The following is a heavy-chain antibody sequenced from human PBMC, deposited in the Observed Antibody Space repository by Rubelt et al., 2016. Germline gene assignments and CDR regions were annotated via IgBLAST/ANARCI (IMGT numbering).Heavy chain of an antibody. V-gene: IGHV1-2*02. Sequence: GQGLEWMGWINPNSGGTNYAQKFQGRVTMTRDTSISTAYKELSRLRSDDTAVYYCARVDSTSWAFDYWGQGTLVTVSS. J-gene: IGHJ4*02. CDR3: ARVDSTSWAFDY. CDR2: INPNSGGT. D-gene: IGHD2-2*01.